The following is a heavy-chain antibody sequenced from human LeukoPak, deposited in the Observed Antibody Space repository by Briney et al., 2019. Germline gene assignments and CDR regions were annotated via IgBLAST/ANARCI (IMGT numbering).Heavy chain of an antibody. J-gene: IGHJ4*02. CDR1: EFTFISYA. D-gene: IGHD2-2*01. V-gene: IGHV3-23*01. CDR3: AKARGYCSSTNCYAAFDS. Sequence: PGGSLRLSCAASEFTFISYAMNWVRQAPGKGLEWVSSISANGDSTKYADAGKGRFTISRDNSRDTLYLQMNSLRAEDTAVYYCAKARGYCSSTNCYAAFDSWGQGTLVPVSS. CDR2: ISANGDST.